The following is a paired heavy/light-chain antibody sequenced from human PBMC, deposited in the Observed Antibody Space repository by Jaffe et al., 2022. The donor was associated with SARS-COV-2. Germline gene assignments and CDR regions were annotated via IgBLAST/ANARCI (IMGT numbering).Heavy chain of an antibody. V-gene: IGHV4-38-2*02. Sequence: QGLLQESGPGLVRPSETLSLTCTVSGYSISSGYYWAWIRQPPGKGLEWIASAHQSGSTYYNPSLKSRVTISLDTSKNQFSLKVTSLTATDTAVYYCARFDYGFGLDFWGQGALVTVSS. J-gene: IGHJ4*02. CDR1: GYSISSGYY. D-gene: IGHD3-16*01. CDR2: AHQSGST. CDR3: ARFDYGFGLDF.
Light chain of an antibody. J-gene: IGKJ3*01. V-gene: IGKV3-20*01. Sequence: EIVLTQSPGTLSLSPGESATFSCRASQSVRSSHLAWYQQKPGQAPRLLIYAASSRATGIPDRFSGSGSGADFTLTISRLEPEDFAVYFCQLYGESPLFTFGPGTKVDIK. CDR1: QSVRSSH. CDR3: QLYGESPLFT. CDR2: AAS.